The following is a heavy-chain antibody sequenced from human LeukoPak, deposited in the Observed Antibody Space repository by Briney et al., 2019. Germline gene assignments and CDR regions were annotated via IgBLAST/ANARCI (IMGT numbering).Heavy chain of an antibody. V-gene: IGHV1-8*01. CDR3: ARGWFRPITMIVVVIREGFDP. CDR2: MNPNSGNT. J-gene: IGHJ5*02. Sequence: GASVKVSRKASGYTFTSYDINWVRQATGQGLEWMGWMNPNSGNTGYAQKFQGRVTMTRNTSISTAYMELSSLRSEDTAVYYCARGWFRPITMIVVVIREGFDPWGQGTLVTVSS. CDR1: GYTFTSYD. D-gene: IGHD3-22*01.